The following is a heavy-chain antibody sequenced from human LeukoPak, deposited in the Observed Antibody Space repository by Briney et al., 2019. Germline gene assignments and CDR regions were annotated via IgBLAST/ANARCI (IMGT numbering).Heavy chain of an antibody. CDR1: GFTFSSYS. CDR3: ASGGIAGWYFDL. J-gene: IGHJ2*01. V-gene: IGHV3-21*01. Sequence: GGSLRLSCAASGFTFSSYSMNWVRQAPGKGLEWVSSISSSSYIYYADSLKGRFTISRDNAKNSLYLQMNSLRAEDTAVYYCASGGIAGWYFDLWGRGTLVTVSS. D-gene: IGHD1-14*01. CDR2: ISSSSYI.